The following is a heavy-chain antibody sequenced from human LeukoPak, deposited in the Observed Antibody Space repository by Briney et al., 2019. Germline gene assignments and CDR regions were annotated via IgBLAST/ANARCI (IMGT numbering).Heavy chain of an antibody. CDR3: ARSPIYYTWFDP. V-gene: IGHV4-31*03. CDR2: IYYSGST. D-gene: IGHD3-3*01. J-gene: IGHJ5*02. CDR1: GGSISSGGYY. Sequence: PSETLSLTCTVSGGSISSGGYYWSWIRQHPGKGLEWIGYIYYSGSTYYNPSLKSRVTISVDTSKNQFSLKLSSVTAADTAVYYCARSPIYYTWFDPWGQGTLVTVSS.